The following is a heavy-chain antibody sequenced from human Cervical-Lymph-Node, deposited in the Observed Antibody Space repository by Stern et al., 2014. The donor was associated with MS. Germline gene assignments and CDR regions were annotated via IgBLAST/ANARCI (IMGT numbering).Heavy chain of an antibody. CDR1: GFSVATAGVG. CDR2: VYCDVDK. J-gene: IGHJ4*02. V-gene: IGHV2-5*02. D-gene: IGHD2-15*01. Sequence: QVTLRESGPALVKPTQPVTLTCTLSGFSVATAGVGVGWIRQPPGKALEWLAPVYCDVDKLYSPSLKNRLTVIKDTSKNQVVLTMSNVDPVDTATYYCTHSRVKYCRGGTCYSSLFDYWGQGTLVTVSS. CDR3: THSRVKYCRGGTCYSSLFDY.